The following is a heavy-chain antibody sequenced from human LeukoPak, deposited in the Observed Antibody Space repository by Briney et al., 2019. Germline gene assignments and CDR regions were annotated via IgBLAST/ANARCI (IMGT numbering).Heavy chain of an antibody. CDR3: AREGRQDYVYFDY. Sequence: PSETLSLTCTVSGGSISVYYWSWIRQPPGKGLEWIGYINYGGNTNYNPSLKSRVTISVDTSKNQFSLRMTSVSAADTAVFYCAREGRQDYVYFDYWGQGSLVTVSS. V-gene: IGHV4-59*12. J-gene: IGHJ4*02. CDR2: INYGGNT. D-gene: IGHD4-17*01. CDR1: GGSISVYY.